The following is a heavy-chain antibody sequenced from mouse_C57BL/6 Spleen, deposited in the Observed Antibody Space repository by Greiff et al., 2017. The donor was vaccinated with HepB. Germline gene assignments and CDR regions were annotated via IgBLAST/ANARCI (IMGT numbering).Heavy chain of an antibody. CDR1: GYSFTGYY. CDR2: INPSTGGT. V-gene: IGHV1-42*01. D-gene: IGHD4-1*01. Sequence: VQLQQSGPELVKPGASVKISCKASGYSFTGYYMNWVKQSPEKSLEWIGEINPSTGGTTYNQKFKAKATLTVDKSSSTAYMQLKSLTSEDSAVYYCARWGNWDTFAYWGQGTLVTVSA. CDR3: ARWGNWDTFAY. J-gene: IGHJ3*01.